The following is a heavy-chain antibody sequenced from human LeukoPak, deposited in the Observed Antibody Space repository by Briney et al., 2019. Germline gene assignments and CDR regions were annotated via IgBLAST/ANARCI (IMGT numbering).Heavy chain of an antibody. CDR2: IYSGGST. CDR3: ARMSGYSGYDSSGGSDY. V-gene: IGHV3-53*01. J-gene: IGHJ4*02. D-gene: IGHD5-12*01. Sequence: GGSLRLSCAASGFTVSSYYMSWVRQAPGKGLEWVSGIYSGGSTYYADSVKGRFTISRDNSKNTLYLQMNSLKAEDTAVYYCARMSGYSGYDSSGGSDYWGQGTLVTVSS. CDR1: GFTVSSYY.